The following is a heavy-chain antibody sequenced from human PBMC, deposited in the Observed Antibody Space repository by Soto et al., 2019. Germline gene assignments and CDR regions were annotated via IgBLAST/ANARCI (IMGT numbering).Heavy chain of an antibody. CDR3: ATGRHYDSTERLFNWFDP. D-gene: IGHD3-3*01. Sequence: GASVKVSCKASGGTFSSYAISWVRQAPGQGLEWMGVIIPIFGTANYAQRFQGRVTITADESTSTAYMELSSLRSEDTAVYYCATGRHYDSTERLFNWFDPWGQGTLVTVSS. CDR1: GGTFSSYA. CDR2: IIPIFGTA. V-gene: IGHV1-69*13. J-gene: IGHJ5*02.